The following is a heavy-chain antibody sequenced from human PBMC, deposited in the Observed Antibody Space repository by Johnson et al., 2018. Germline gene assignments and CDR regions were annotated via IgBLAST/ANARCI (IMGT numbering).Heavy chain of an antibody. Sequence: QVQLQQWGAGLLKPSETLSLTCAIYGGSFSGHYWSWIRQPPGKGLEWIGEINHSGSTNHNSSLKSRVTISLDTSKNQFSLKLTSVTAADTAVYYCAYYGEAIAEYVQHWGQGTLVTVSS. V-gene: IGHV4-34*01. CDR3: AYYGEAIAEYVQH. CDR1: GGSFSGHY. D-gene: IGHD3-10*01. CDR2: INHSGST. J-gene: IGHJ1*01.